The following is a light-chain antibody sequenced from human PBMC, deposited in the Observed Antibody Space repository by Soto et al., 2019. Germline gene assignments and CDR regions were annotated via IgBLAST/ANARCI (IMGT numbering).Light chain of an antibody. CDR3: QHYNSYSEA. J-gene: IGKJ1*01. V-gene: IGKV1-8*01. Sequence: IQMTQSPSSLSASTGDRVTITCRASQGISSYLAWYQQKPGKAPKLLIYAASTLQSGVPSRFSGSGSGTEFTLTISSLQPDDFATYYCQHYNSYSEAFGQGTKVDIK. CDR2: AAS. CDR1: QGISSY.